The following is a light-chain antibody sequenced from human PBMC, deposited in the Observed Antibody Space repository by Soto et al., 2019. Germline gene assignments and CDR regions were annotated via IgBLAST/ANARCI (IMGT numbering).Light chain of an antibody. Sequence: QTVVTQEPSLTVSPGRTVTLTGGYSTGAVTSNHHPYWFQQKAGQAPRTLIYDTSNKHSWTPARFSGSLLGDKAALTLSVAQPDYEAQYYCLLSYNAARVFGGGTKLTVL. CDR1: TGAVTSNHH. J-gene: IGLJ2*01. V-gene: IGLV7-46*01. CDR3: LLSYNAARV. CDR2: DTS.